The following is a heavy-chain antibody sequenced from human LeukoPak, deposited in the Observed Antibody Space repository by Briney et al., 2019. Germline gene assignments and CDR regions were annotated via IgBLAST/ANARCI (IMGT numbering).Heavy chain of an antibody. J-gene: IGHJ5*02. CDR2: ISSRGTTI. CDR1: GFTFSDYY. Sequence: PGGSLRLSCAASGFTFSDYYMSWIRQAPGKGLEWVSYISSRGTTIYYADSVKGRFTISRDNAKNSLYLQMNSLRAGDTAVYYCARDRSSYGDYVRGRFDPWGQGTLVTVSS. CDR3: ARDRSSYGDYVRGRFDP. V-gene: IGHV3-11*01. D-gene: IGHD4-17*01.